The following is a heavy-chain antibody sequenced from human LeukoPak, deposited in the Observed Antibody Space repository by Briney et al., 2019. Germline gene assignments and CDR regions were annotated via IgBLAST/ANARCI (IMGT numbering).Heavy chain of an antibody. CDR2: IYYTGNT. Sequence: PSETLSLTCTVSGGSISSYYWSWIRQPPGKGLEWIGYIYYTGNTNYNPSFKSRVTISVDTSKNQFSLKLSSVTAADTAVYYCARGSAPSYYFDYWGQGTLVTVSS. CDR3: ARGSAPSYYFDY. J-gene: IGHJ4*02. V-gene: IGHV4-59*08. CDR1: GGSISSYY.